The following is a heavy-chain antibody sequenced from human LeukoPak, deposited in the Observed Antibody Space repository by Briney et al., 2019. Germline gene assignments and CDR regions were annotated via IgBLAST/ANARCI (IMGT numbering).Heavy chain of an antibody. CDR2: ISGSGTST. J-gene: IGHJ4*02. CDR3: GQGGLPDIVVMRAAPPAY. Sequence: QTGGSLRLSCAGSGFTFNNHAMSWVRQAPGQGLEWVSAISGSGTSTYYAASVQGRFTVSRDNSKNTLYLQMNSLRAEDTATYYCGQGGLPDIVVMRAAPPAYWGQGTLVTVSS. D-gene: IGHD2-15*01. CDR1: GFTFNNHA. V-gene: IGHV3-23*01.